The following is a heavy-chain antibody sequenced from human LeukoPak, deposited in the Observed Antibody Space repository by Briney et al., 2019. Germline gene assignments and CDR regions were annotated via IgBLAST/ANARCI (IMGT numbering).Heavy chain of an antibody. CDR1: GFTVSSKY. D-gene: IGHD2/OR15-2a*01. V-gene: IGHV3-53*01. J-gene: IGHJ4*02. Sequence: GGSLRLTCAASGFTVSSKYMSWVRQAPGKGLEWVSVIYSGGSTYYADSVRGRFTISRDNSKNTLYLQMNSLRAEDTAVYYCARELSGIGLYYFDYWGQGTLVTVSS. CDR3: ARELSGIGLYYFDY. CDR2: IYSGGST.